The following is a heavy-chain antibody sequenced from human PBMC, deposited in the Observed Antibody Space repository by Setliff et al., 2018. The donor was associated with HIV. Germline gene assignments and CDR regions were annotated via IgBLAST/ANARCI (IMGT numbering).Heavy chain of an antibody. D-gene: IGHD1-1*01. V-gene: IGHV1-2*02. CDR2: INPESGGT. Sequence: ASVKVSCKASGYSFSGHFMVWVRQAPGHELEWMGWINPESGGTSYAQKFQGRVTMTTDTSITTAFMELYNLTPDDTAVYYCTRGGRVPGHWYFDLWGRGALVTVSS. CDR3: TRGGRVPGHWYFDL. J-gene: IGHJ2*01. CDR1: GYSFSGHF.